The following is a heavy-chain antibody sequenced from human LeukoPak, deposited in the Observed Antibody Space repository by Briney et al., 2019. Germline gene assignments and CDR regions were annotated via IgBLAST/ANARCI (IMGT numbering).Heavy chain of an antibody. CDR3: AKHGGNSYYYFDY. Sequence: PGGSLRLSCAASGFTFSSYAMTWVRQAPGKGLEWVSTISVNGDRTYFADSVKGRFTISRDNSKNTLYLQMNSLGVEDSAVYYCAKHGGNSYYYFDYWGQGTLVTVSS. CDR2: ISVNGDRT. V-gene: IGHV3-23*01. D-gene: IGHD4-23*01. CDR1: GFTFSSYA. J-gene: IGHJ4*02.